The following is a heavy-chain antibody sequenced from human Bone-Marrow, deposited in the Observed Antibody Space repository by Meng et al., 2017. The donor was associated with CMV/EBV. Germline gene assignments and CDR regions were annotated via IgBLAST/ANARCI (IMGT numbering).Heavy chain of an antibody. Sequence: ASVKVSCKASEYTFIDHHMHWVRQAPGQGLEWMGWINPYSGDTKYAHNFQGRVTLTRDTSISTAYMDLSRLRPDDTAVYYCARAYDFWSGYYTYYFDYWGQGTLVTVSS. J-gene: IGHJ4*02. V-gene: IGHV1-2*02. D-gene: IGHD3-3*01. CDR1: EYTFIDHH. CDR2: INPYSGDT. CDR3: ARAYDFWSGYYTYYFDY.